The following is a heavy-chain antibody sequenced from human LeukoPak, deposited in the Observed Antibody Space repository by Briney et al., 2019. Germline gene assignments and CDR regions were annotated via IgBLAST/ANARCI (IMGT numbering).Heavy chain of an antibody. J-gene: IGHJ4*02. CDR1: GGSLSITSYY. Sequence: SETLSLTCTVSGGSLSITSYYWNWIRQPPGKGLEWIGYIYYSGSTNYNPSLKSRVTISVDTSKNQFSLKLSSVTAADTAVYYCARAAYSGSYHSDYWGQGTLVTVSS. V-gene: IGHV4-61*01. D-gene: IGHD1-26*01. CDR2: IYYSGST. CDR3: ARAAYSGSYHSDY.